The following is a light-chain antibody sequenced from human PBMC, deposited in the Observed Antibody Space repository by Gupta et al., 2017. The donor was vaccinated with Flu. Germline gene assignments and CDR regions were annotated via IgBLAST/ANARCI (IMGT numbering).Light chain of an antibody. Sequence: QSVLTQPPSASGTPGQRVTVSCSGSSSNIGSNYVYWYQQLPGTAPKLLIYSNNQRPSGVPDRVSGSKSGTAASLAIRGRRSEDEADYYCAAWEDSLSGPVVGGGTKLTV. V-gene: IGLV1-47*01. CDR2: SNN. CDR3: AAWEDSLSGPV. J-gene: IGLJ2*01. CDR1: SSNIGSNY.